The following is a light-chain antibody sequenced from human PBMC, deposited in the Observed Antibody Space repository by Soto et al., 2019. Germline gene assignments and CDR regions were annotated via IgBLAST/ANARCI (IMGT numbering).Light chain of an antibody. CDR3: NKLETYLLT. CDR2: DVF. J-gene: IGKJ5*01. V-gene: IGKV1-13*02. Sequence: AIQVTQSPSSLSASVGDTVTITCRASQGISSAFAWYQQKPGKVPRLLIYDVFNLQRGVPSRFSGSGSGTDFTLTIRRLQPEDFATYYCNKLETYLLTFAHGTRLEIK. CDR1: QGISSA.